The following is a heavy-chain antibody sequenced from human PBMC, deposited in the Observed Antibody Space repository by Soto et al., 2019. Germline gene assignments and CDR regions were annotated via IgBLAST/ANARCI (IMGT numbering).Heavy chain of an antibody. CDR3: ARGDYYDSSGPFSDAFDI. CDR2: IKPDGSEK. J-gene: IGHJ3*02. Sequence: GGSLRLSCAASGFTFSSHWMSWVRQAPGKGLEWVANIKPDGSEKWYVDSVKGRFTISRDNAKNSLYLQMNSLRAEDTAVFYCARGDYYDSSGPFSDAFDIWGQGTMVTVSS. V-gene: IGHV3-7*04. D-gene: IGHD3-22*01. CDR1: GFTFSSHW.